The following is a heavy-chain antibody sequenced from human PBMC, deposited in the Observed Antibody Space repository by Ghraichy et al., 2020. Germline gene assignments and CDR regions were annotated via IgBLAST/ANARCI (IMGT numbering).Heavy chain of an antibody. Sequence: GGSLRLSCAASGFTFSSYAMSWVRQAPGKGLEWVSAISGSGGSTYYADSVKGRFTISRDNSKNTLYLQMNSLRAEDTAVYYCAKDGGYYDSSGYYYTGAFDIWGQGTMVTVYS. CDR2: ISGSGGST. CDR3: AKDGGYYDSSGYYYTGAFDI. V-gene: IGHV3-23*01. CDR1: GFTFSSYA. J-gene: IGHJ3*02. D-gene: IGHD3-22*01.